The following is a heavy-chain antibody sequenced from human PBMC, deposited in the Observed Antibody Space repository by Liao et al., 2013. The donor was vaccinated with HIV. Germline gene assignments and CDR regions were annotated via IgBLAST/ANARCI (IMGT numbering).Heavy chain of an antibody. D-gene: IGHD3-22*01. CDR3: ARVRYYYDNSAGGFGI. CDR2: IHYSGKT. CDR1: GGSITNYY. V-gene: IGHV4-59*12. J-gene: IGHJ3*02. Sequence: QVQLQESGPRLLKPSEALSLTCTVSGGSITNYYWSWVRQTPGKGLEWIGYIHYSGKTNYNPSFKNRLSMSVFTSKNQFSLQITSVTAADTAVYYCARVRYYYDNSAGGFGIWGQGTMVTVSS.